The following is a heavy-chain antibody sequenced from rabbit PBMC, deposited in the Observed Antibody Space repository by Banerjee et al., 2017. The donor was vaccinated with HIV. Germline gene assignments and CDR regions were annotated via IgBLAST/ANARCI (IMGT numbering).Heavy chain of an antibody. CDR1: GFSFSSSYY. CDR3: ARNDYGDYAYYFDL. D-gene: IGHD2-1*01. J-gene: IGHJ4*01. V-gene: IGHV1S45*01. CDR2: INTSSGNT. Sequence: QEQLEESGGDLVKPGASLTLTCTASGFSFSSSYYMCWVRQAPGKGLEWIACINTSSGNTVYATWAKGRFTISRTSSTTVALQMTSLTAADTATYFCARNDYGDYAYYFDLWGQGTLVTVS.